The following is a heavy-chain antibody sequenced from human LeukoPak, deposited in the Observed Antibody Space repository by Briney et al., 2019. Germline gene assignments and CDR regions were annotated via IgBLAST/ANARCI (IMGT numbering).Heavy chain of an antibody. Sequence: SETLSLTCTVSGGSISSYYWSWIRQPPGKGLEWIGYIYYSGSTNYNPSLKSRVTISVETSKNQFSLKLSSVTAADTAVYYCAGGGYQRDWFDPWGQGTLVTVSS. D-gene: IGHD2-15*01. J-gene: IGHJ5*02. CDR2: IYYSGST. CDR1: GGSISSYY. CDR3: AGGGYQRDWFDP. V-gene: IGHV4-59*01.